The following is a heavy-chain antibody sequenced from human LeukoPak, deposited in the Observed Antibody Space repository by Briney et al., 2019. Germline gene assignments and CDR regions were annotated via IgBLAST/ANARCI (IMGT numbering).Heavy chain of an antibody. V-gene: IGHV3-30*18. J-gene: IGHJ6*03. Sequence: GRSLRLSCAASGFTFSSYGMHWVRQAPGKGLEWVAVISYDGSNKYYADSVKGRFTISRDNSKNTLYLQMNSLRAEDTAVYYCAKDSGSSWYQYYYYMDVWGKGTTVTVSS. CDR1: GFTFSSYG. D-gene: IGHD6-13*01. CDR2: ISYDGSNK. CDR3: AKDSGSSWYQYYYYMDV.